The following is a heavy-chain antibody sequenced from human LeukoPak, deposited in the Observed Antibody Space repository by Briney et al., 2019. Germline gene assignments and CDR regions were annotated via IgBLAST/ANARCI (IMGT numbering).Heavy chain of an antibody. Sequence: PGGSLRLSCGTSGFTFSSYGMHWVRQAPGKGLEWVAFIRSDGSNKYYADSVKGRFTISRDNSKNTLYLQMNSLRAEDTAVYYCAKDQGAGITIFGVVDLYFDYWGQGTLVTVSS. V-gene: IGHV3-30*02. CDR2: IRSDGSNK. CDR1: GFTFSSYG. J-gene: IGHJ4*02. D-gene: IGHD3-3*01. CDR3: AKDQGAGITIFGVVDLYFDY.